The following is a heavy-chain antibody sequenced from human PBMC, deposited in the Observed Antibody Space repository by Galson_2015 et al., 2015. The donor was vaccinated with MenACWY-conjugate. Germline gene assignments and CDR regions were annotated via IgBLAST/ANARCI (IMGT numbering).Heavy chain of an antibody. CDR2: ISSSGTYT. D-gene: IGHD1-26*01. CDR3: AKTRGASFYFDS. Sequence: SLRLSCAASGFTLSRHWMHWVRQAPGKGLEWVSHISSSGTYTNYADSVKGRFTISRDNANDSLYLQMNSLRAEDTAVFYCAKTRGASFYFDSWGQGTLVTVSS. CDR1: GFTLSRHW. V-gene: IGHV3-21*05. J-gene: IGHJ4*02.